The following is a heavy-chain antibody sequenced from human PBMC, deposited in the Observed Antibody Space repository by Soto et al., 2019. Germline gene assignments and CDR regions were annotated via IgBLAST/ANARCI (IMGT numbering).Heavy chain of an antibody. CDR3: AGSGATGLDY. CDR1: GGSMTSSNW. CDR2: AHHSGRT. Sequence: QVQLQESGPGLVKPSGTLSLTCTVSGGSMTSSNWWNWVRQSPGKGLEWIGEAHHSGRTNYNPSLKSRVTISVDKSKNHFSLKVSSVTAADTAVYYCAGSGATGLDYWGQGTLVTVSS. V-gene: IGHV4-4*02. D-gene: IGHD1-26*01. J-gene: IGHJ4*02.